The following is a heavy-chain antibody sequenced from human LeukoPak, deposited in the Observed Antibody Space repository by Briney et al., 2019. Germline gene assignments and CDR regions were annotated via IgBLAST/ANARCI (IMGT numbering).Heavy chain of an antibody. J-gene: IGHJ6*03. Sequence: PGGSLRLSYAASGFTFSSYAMHWVRQAPGKGLEWVSYISSSGSTIYYADSVKGRFTISRDNAKNSLYLQMNSLRAEDTAVYYCARGAVTGYYMDVWGKGTTVIISS. CDR3: ARGAVTGYYMDV. D-gene: IGHD4-17*01. CDR1: GFTFSSYA. CDR2: ISSSGSTI. V-gene: IGHV3-48*03.